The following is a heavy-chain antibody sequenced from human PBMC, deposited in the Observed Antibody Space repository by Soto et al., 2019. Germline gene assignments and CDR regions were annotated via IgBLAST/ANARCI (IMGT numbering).Heavy chain of an antibody. Sequence: QIQLVESGGGLVKSGGSLRLSCAASGFSFSDYYMTWIRQAPGKGLEWLSYISPKSNYREYADSVKGRHTISRDNAKKSLSLQINSLGADDTGVYYCVRGGGGGHFDSWGQGTLVTVSS. CDR3: VRGGGGGHFDS. V-gene: IGHV3-11*05. D-gene: IGHD3-16*01. J-gene: IGHJ4*02. CDR1: GFSFSDYY. CDR2: ISPKSNYR.